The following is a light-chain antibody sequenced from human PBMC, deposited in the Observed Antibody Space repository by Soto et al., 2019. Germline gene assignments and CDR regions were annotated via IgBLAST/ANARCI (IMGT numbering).Light chain of an antibody. V-gene: IGKV4-1*01. CDR1: QSVLYSSNDKNY. Sequence: IVMTQSPDSLAVSLGERATINCKSSQSVLYSSNDKNYLAWYQQKPGQPPKLLIYGASTRESGVPARFSGSGSGTDFTLTISSLQAEDVAVYYCQQYYSTPWTFGQGTKVDI. J-gene: IGKJ1*01. CDR2: GAS. CDR3: QQYYSTPWT.